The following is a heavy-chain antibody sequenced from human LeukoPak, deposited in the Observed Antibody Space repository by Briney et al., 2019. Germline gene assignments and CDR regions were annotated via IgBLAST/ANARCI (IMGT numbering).Heavy chain of an antibody. CDR2: ISSSGSSI. Sequence: GGSLRLSCAASGFTFSDYYMSWIRQTPGKGLEWVSYISSSGSSIYSADSMKGRFTISRDNAKNSLYLQMNSLRAEDTAVYYCARVGRYSSSSGDYWGQGTLVTVSS. V-gene: IGHV3-11*04. D-gene: IGHD6-6*01. CDR1: GFTFSDYY. J-gene: IGHJ4*02. CDR3: ARVGRYSSSSGDY.